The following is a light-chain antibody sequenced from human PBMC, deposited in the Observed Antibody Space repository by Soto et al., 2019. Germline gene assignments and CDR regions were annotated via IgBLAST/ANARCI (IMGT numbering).Light chain of an antibody. CDR3: SSHAGRGSII. CDR2: EVN. Sequence: QSALTQPASVSGSPGQSITISCTGASTDIGRYDLVAWYQQDPGKAPKLMIYEVNKRPSGVSDRFSGSKSGNTASLTISVLQAEDEADYFCSSHAGRGSIIFGGGTKVTVL. J-gene: IGLJ2*01. CDR1: STDIGRYDL. V-gene: IGLV2-23*02.